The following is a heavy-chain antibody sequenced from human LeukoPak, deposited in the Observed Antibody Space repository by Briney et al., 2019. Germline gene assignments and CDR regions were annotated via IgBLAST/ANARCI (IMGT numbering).Heavy chain of an antibody. D-gene: IGHD3-10*01. CDR1: GFPFSSYW. V-gene: IGHV3-7*01. J-gene: IGHJ4*02. Sequence: GGSLRLSCVASGFPFSSYWMTWVRQAPGKGLEWVANIKQDGSEKHYVDSAKGRFTISRDNVKNALYLQMNSLRVDDTGVYYCVRGAYYAAYWGQGTLVSVSS. CDR2: IKQDGSEK. CDR3: VRGAYYAAY.